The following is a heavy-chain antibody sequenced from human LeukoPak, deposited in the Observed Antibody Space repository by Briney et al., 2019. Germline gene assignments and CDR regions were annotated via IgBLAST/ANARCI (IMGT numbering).Heavy chain of an antibody. CDR2: IWYDGIKK. D-gene: IGHD1-1*01. CDR1: GFTFSSYG. J-gene: IGHJ4*02. V-gene: IGHV3-33*07. CDR3: ARDSGYYFDY. Sequence: PGRSLSLSCAASGFTFSSYGVYWVRQAPGKGLEWVGVIWYDGIKKNYADSVKGRFTISRDNSKNTLHLQMNSLRAEDTAVYYCARDSGYYFDYWGQGTLVTVSS.